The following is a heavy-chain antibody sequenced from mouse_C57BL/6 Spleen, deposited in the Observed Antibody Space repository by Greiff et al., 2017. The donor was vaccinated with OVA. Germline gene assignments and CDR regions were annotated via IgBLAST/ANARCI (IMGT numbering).Heavy chain of an antibody. V-gene: IGHV1-64*01. J-gene: IGHJ2*01. CDR3: ARGGIYYGSIYFDY. D-gene: IGHD1-1*01. CDR2: IHPNSGST. CDR1: GYTFTSYW. Sequence: QVQLQQPGAELVKPGASVKLSCKASGYTFTSYWMHWVKQRPGQGLEWIGMIHPNSGSTNYNEKFKSKATLTVDKSSSTAYMQRSSLTSEDSAVYYGARGGIYYGSIYFDYWGQGTTLTVSS.